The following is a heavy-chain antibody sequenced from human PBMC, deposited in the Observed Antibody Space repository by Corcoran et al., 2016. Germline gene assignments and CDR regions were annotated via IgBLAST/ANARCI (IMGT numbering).Heavy chain of an antibody. CDR3: ARYELDGSGDYGMDV. Sequence: EKRGEEGAEVKKPGASVKVSCKASGYTFTSYYMHWVRQAPGQGLEWMGIINPSGGSTSYAQKFQGRVTMTRDTSTSTVYMELSSLTSEDTAVYYCARYELDGSGDYGMDVWGQGTAVTVSS. CDR2: INPSGGST. V-gene: IGHV1-46*01. CDR1: GYTFTSYY. D-gene: IGHD3-10*01. J-gene: IGHJ6*02.